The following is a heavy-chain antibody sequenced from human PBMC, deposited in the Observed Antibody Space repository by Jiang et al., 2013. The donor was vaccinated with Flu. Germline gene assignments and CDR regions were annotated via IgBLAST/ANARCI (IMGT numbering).Heavy chain of an antibody. V-gene: IGHV3-30-3*01. Sequence: GRSLRLSCAASGFTFSRYAMHWVRQAPGKGLEWAAAISYDGGNKYYADSVKGRFTISRDSSNNTLYPQMTSLRAEDTAVYYCARDDDYGDYGGWFDPWGQGTLVTVSS. D-gene: IGHD4-17*01. CDR3: ARDDDYGDYGGWFDP. CDR1: GFTFSRYA. J-gene: IGHJ5*02. CDR2: ISYDGGNK.